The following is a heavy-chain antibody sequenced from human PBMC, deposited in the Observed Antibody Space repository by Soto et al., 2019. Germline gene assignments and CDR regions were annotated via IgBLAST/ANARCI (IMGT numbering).Heavy chain of an antibody. Sequence: QVQLVESGGGVVQPGRSLRLSCAASGFTFSSYGMHWVRQAPGKGLEWVAVIWYDGSNKYYADSVKGRFTISRDNSKNTLYLQMNSLRAEDTAVYYCAREEQQLVRGGDPYYYYGMDVWGQGTTVTVSS. CDR3: AREEQQLVRGGDPYYYYGMDV. CDR2: IWYDGSNK. CDR1: GFTFSSYG. V-gene: IGHV3-33*01. D-gene: IGHD6-13*01. J-gene: IGHJ6*02.